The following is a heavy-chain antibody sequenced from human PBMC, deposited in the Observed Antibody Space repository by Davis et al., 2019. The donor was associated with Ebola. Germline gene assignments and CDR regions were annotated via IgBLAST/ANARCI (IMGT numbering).Heavy chain of an antibody. J-gene: IGHJ4*02. V-gene: IGHV1-69*06. Sequence: SVKVSCNASAGTFSSYAISWVRQAPGQWHDWMGWIIPIFGTANYAQKFQGRVTITADKSTSTAYMELSSLRSEDTAVYYCASLRGSYYWGRGYFDYWGQGTLVTVSS. D-gene: IGHD1-26*01. CDR3: ASLRGSYYWGRGYFDY. CDR1: AGTFSSYA. CDR2: IIPIFGTA.